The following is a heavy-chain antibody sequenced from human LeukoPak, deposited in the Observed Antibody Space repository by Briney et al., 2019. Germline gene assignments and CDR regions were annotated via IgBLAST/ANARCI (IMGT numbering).Heavy chain of an antibody. CDR2: ISAYNGNT. Sequence: ASVKVSCKASGYTFTSYGISWVRQAPGQGLEWMGWISAYNGNTNYAQKLQGRVTKTTDTSTSTAYMELRSLRSDDTAVYYCARAYSSSWYSRWFDPWGQGTLVTVSS. J-gene: IGHJ5*02. D-gene: IGHD6-13*01. V-gene: IGHV1-18*01. CDR3: ARAYSSSWYSRWFDP. CDR1: GYTFTSYG.